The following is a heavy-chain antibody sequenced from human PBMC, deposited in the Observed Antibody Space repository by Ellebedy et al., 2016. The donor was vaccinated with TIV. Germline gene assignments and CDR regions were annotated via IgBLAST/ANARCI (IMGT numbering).Heavy chain of an antibody. CDR1: GFAFSYYS. Sequence: GESLKISCAASGFAFSYYSMNWVRQAPGEGLEWVSYISSSSSPIYYADSAKGRFTISRDNAKNTLSLQMSSLRAEDTAVYYCARDSGYSGSTGWFDPWGQGTLVTVSS. J-gene: IGHJ5*02. CDR2: ISSSSSPI. D-gene: IGHD6-13*01. CDR3: ARDSGYSGSTGWFDP. V-gene: IGHV3-48*04.